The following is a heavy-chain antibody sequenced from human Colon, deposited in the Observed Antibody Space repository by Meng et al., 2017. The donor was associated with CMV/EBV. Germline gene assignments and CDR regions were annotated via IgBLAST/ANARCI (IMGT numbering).Heavy chain of an antibody. CDR3: ARDLAGGNPADF. CDR1: GYSFTRYG. Sequence: CKPSGYSFTRYGVSWMRQAPGQGLEWMGWIGTYNGDTNYAQKLQGRLTMTTDTSTSTAYLELRSLTPDDTAVYYCARDLAGGNPADFWGQGTLVTVSS. CDR2: IGTYNGDT. J-gene: IGHJ4*02. D-gene: IGHD4-23*01. V-gene: IGHV1-18*01.